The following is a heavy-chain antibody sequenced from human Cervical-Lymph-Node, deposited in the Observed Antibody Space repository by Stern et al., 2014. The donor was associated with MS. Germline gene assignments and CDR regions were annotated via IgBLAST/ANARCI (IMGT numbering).Heavy chain of an antibody. Sequence: EVQLVQSGAEVKKPGESLKISCKGSRYRFTCYWIGWVRQMPGKGLDWMGIIYPGNPDIRYSPSFQGQVTISVDKSISTAYLQWSSLKASDTAMYYCASAFKGSGWIFDYWGQGTLVPVSS. CDR2: IYPGNPDI. CDR3: ASAFKGSGWIFDY. D-gene: IGHD6-19*01. CDR1: RYRFTCYW. J-gene: IGHJ4*02. V-gene: IGHV5-51*01.